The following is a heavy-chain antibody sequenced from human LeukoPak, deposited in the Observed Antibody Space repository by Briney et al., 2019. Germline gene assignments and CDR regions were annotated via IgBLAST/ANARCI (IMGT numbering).Heavy chain of an antibody. Sequence: SGGSLRLSCAASGFTFDDYTMHWVRQAPGKGLEWVSLISWDGGSTYYADSVKGRFTISRDNSKNSLYLQMNSLRTEDTALYYCAKGASSGWGIFDYWGQGTLVTVSS. D-gene: IGHD6-19*01. CDR2: ISWDGGST. V-gene: IGHV3-43*01. CDR1: GFTFDDYT. J-gene: IGHJ4*02. CDR3: AKGASSGWGIFDY.